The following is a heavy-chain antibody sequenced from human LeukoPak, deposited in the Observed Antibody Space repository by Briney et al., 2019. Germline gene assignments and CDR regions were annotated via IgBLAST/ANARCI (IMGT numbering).Heavy chain of an antibody. Sequence: SETLSLTCAVYGGSFSGYYWSWIRQPPGKGLEWIGEINHSGSTNYNPSLKSRVTMSVDTSKNQFSLKLSSVTAADTAVYYCARDGIVVVPAANYYMDVWGKGTTVTVSS. CDR2: INHSGST. J-gene: IGHJ6*03. V-gene: IGHV4-34*01. D-gene: IGHD2-2*01. CDR1: GGSFSGYY. CDR3: ARDGIVVVPAANYYMDV.